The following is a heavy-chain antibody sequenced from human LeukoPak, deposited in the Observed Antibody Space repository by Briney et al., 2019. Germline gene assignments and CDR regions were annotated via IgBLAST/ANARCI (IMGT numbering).Heavy chain of an antibody. Sequence: SGPALLKPTPTLTLTFTFSGFSLSTRGMRVSWIRQPPGKALERLTRIDWDDDKFYSTSLKTRLTISKDTSKNQVVLTMTNMDPVDTATYYCARTGDSSGYFYFDFWGQGTLVTVSS. CDR1: GFSLSTRGMR. CDR3: ARTGDSSGYFYFDF. V-gene: IGHV2-70*04. CDR2: IDWDDDK. J-gene: IGHJ4*02. D-gene: IGHD3-22*01.